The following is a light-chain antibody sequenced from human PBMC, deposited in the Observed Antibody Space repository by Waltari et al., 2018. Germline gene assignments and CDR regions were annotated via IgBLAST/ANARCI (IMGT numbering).Light chain of an antibody. Sequence: DIQMTQSPSTLSASVGDKVTITCRASQTISNWLAWYQQKPEQAPKLLIYELGTLDSGVPSRFSVSGSEAEFTLSIGSLQPDDFATYYCQQYNTFSGSFGQGTKVEVK. V-gene: IGKV1-5*01. CDR3: QQYNTFSGS. CDR2: ELG. CDR1: QTISNW. J-gene: IGKJ1*01.